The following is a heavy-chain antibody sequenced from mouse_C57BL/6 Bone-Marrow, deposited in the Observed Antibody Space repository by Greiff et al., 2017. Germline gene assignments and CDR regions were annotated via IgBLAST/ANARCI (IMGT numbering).Heavy chain of an antibody. V-gene: IGHV2-6*03. CDR1: GFSLTSYG. Sequence: VKLVESGPGLVAPSQSLSITCTVSGFSLTSYGVHWVRQPPGKGLEWLVVIWSDGSTTYNSALKSRLSISKDNSKSQVFLKMNSLQTDDTAMYYCARRYYGSSHWYFDVWGTGTTVTVSS. D-gene: IGHD1-1*01. CDR2: IWSDGST. J-gene: IGHJ1*03. CDR3: ARRYYGSSHWYFDV.